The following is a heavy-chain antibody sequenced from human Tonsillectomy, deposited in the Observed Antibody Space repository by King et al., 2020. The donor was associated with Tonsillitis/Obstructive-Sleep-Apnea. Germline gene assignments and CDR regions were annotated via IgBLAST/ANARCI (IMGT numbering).Heavy chain of an antibody. V-gene: IGHV2-26*01. J-gene: IGHJ4*02. D-gene: IGHD2-2*01. Sequence: TLKESGPVLVKPTETLTLTCTVSGFSLSKARMGVSWIRQPPGKALEWLAHIFSNDEKSYSTSLKSRLTISKDTSKSQVVLTMTNMDPVDTATYYCARIRLVVVPAATYYFDYWGQGTLVTVSS. CDR2: IFSNDEK. CDR3: ARIRLVVVPAATYYFDY. CDR1: GFSLSKARMG.